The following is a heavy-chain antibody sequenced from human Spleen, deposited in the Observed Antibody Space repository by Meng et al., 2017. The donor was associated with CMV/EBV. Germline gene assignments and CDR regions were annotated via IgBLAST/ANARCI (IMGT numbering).Heavy chain of an antibody. CDR2: INSDGSST. CDR3: AREGIAARTFDY. Sequence: ETLSLTCAASGVIFSSYWMHWVRQAPGKGLVWVSRINSDGSSTSYADSVKGRFTISRDNAKNTLYLQMNSLRAEDTAVYYCAREGIAARTFDYWGQGTLVTVSS. J-gene: IGHJ4*02. D-gene: IGHD6-6*01. V-gene: IGHV3-74*01. CDR1: GVIFSSYW.